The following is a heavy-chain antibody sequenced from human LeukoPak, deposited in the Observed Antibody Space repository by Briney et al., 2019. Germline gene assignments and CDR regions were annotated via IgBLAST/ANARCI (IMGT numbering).Heavy chain of an antibody. V-gene: IGHV1-46*01. Sequence: GASVKVSCKASGYTFTSYYMHWVRQAPGQGLEWMGIINPSGGSTSYAQKFQGRVTMTRDMSTSTVYMELSSLRSEDTAVYYCARGGGDILTGYSHRNENFDYWGQGTLVTVSS. J-gene: IGHJ4*02. CDR2: INPSGGST. CDR3: ARGGGDILTGYSHRNENFDY. D-gene: IGHD3-9*01. CDR1: GYTFTSYY.